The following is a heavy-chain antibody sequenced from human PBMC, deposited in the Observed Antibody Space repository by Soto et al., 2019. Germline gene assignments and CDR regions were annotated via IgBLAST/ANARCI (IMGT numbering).Heavy chain of an antibody. CDR2: IIPIFGTA. V-gene: IGHV1-69*01. Sequence: QVQLGQFWAGGEKPWALGQVSLKGSGSTFRSHSFRRGGQGPGQGPGWAGGIIPIFGTANYAQKFQGRVTITADESTCTAYMELSSLRSEDTAVYYCARETSYMYYYDSSGYFDYWGQGTLVTVSS. J-gene: IGHJ4*02. D-gene: IGHD3-22*01. CDR3: ARETSYMYYYDSSGYFDY. CDR1: GSTFRSHS.